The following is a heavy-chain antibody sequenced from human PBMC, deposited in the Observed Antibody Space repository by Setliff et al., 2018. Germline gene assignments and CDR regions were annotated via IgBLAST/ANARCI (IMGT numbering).Heavy chain of an antibody. J-gene: IGHJ3*02. CDR3: ARRWNFGPYGSGIHDGFDM. V-gene: IGHV4-34*01. Sequence: SETLSLTCSVYGESFSNNYWSWLRQPPGKGLEWIGESNHYGSTSYKSSLKSRVTISVDTSKTQFSLKLSSVTAADTAVYYCARRWNFGPYGSGIHDGFDMWGQGTMVTVSS. CDR2: SNHYGST. CDR1: GESFSNNY. D-gene: IGHD3-10*01.